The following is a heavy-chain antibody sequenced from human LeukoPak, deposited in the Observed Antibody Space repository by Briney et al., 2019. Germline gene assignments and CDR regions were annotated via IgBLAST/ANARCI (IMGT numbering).Heavy chain of an antibody. CDR3: ARGGIITMVRGVHSDAFDI. CDR2: INPNSGGT. CDR1: GYTFTGYY. J-gene: IGHJ3*02. D-gene: IGHD3-10*01. V-gene: IGHV1-2*02. Sequence: ASVKVSCKASGYTFTGYYMHWVRQAPGQGLEWMGWINPNSGGTNYAQKFQGRVTMTRDTSISTAYMELSRLRPDDTAVYYCARGGIITMVRGVHSDAFDIWGQGTMVTVSS.